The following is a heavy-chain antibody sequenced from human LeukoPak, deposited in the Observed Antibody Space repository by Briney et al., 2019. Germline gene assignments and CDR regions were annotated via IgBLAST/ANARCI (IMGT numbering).Heavy chain of an antibody. J-gene: IGHJ4*02. CDR3: AKDDGQWLATGFDY. D-gene: IGHD6-19*01. V-gene: IGHV3-30*02. CDR1: GFTFSSYG. CDR2: IRYDGSNK. Sequence: GGSLRLSCAASGFTFSSYGMHWVRQAPGKGLEWVAFIRYDGSNKHYADSVKGRFTISRDNSKNTVYLQMNSLRAEDTAVYYCAKDDGQWLATGFDYWGQGTLVTVSS.